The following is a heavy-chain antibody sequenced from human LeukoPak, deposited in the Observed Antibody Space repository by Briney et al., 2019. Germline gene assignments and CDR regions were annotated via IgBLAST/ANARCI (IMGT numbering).Heavy chain of an antibody. CDR3: ARSQXXPXRLVDY. J-gene: IGHJ4*02. Sequence: GASVKVSCKASGYTFTGYYMHWVRQAPGQGLEWMGWINTNTGNPTYXXGFTGRFVFPLDTSVSTAYLQISSLKAEDTAVYYCARSQXXPXRLVDYWGQGTLVTVSS. CDR1: GYTFTGYY. V-gene: IGHV7-4-1*02. CDR2: INTNTGNP.